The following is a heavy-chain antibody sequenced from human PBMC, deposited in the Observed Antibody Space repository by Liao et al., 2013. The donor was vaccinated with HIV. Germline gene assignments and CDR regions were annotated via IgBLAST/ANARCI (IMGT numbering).Heavy chain of an antibody. D-gene: IGHD3-16*02. Sequence: QVQLQESGPGLVKPSQTLSLTCTVSGGSLSSGSYYWNWIRQPAGKGLEWIGRIYTSGSTNYNPSLKSRVTISVDTSKNQFSLKLSSVTAADTAVYYCARQRGYDYVWGSYRSRPFDYWGQGTLVTVSS. CDR2: IYTSGST. J-gene: IGHJ4*02. V-gene: IGHV4-61*02. CDR3: ARQRGYDYVWGSYRSRPFDY. CDR1: GGSLSSGSYY.